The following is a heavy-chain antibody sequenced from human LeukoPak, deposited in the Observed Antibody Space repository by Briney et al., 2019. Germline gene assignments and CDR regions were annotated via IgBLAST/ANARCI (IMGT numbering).Heavy chain of an antibody. V-gene: IGHV3-23*01. CDR1: GFTFDDYG. CDR3: AKTIRFNWFDP. Sequence: GGSLRLSCAASGFTFDDYGMSWVRQAPGKGLEWVSAISGSGAGTYYADSVKGRFTISRDNSKNTLYLQMNSLRAEDTAVYYCAKTIRFNWFDPWGQGTLVTVSS. D-gene: IGHD3-9*01. CDR2: ISGSGAGT. J-gene: IGHJ5*02.